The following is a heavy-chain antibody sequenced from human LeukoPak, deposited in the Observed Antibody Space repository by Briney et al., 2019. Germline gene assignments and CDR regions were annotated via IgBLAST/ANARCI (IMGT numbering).Heavy chain of an antibody. J-gene: IGHJ2*01. Sequence: GASVKVSCKASGGTFSSYAISWVRQAPGQGLEWMGGIIPIFGTANYAQKFQGRVTITADKSTSTAYMELSSLRSEDTAVYYCARATTAPWYFDLWGRGTLVTVSS. CDR1: GGTFSSYA. CDR2: IIPIFGTA. V-gene: IGHV1-69*06. D-gene: IGHD2-21*02. CDR3: ARATTAPWYFDL.